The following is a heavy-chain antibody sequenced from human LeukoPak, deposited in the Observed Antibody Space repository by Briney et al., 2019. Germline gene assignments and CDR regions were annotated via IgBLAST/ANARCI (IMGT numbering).Heavy chain of an antibody. Sequence: SVKVSCKASGGTFSSYAISWVRQAPGQGLEWMGRIIPILGIANYAQKFQGRVTITADKSTSTAYMELSSLRSEDTAVCYCAREWGRRGYSYGQSDYWGQGTLVTVSS. J-gene: IGHJ4*02. D-gene: IGHD5-18*01. CDR3: AREWGRRGYSYGQSDY. V-gene: IGHV1-69*04. CDR2: IIPILGIA. CDR1: GGTFSSYA.